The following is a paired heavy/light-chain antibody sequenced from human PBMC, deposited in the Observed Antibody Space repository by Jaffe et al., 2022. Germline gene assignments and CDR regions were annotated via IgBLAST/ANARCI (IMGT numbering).Heavy chain of an antibody. Sequence: QLQLQESGPGLVKPSETLSLTCTVSGGSISSSSYYWGWIRQPPGKGLEWIGSIYYSGSTYYNPSLKSRVTISVDTSKNQFSLKLSSVTAADTAVYYCARHGVTMVQGVIYYYYYMDVWGKGTTVTVSS. CDR3: ARHGVTMVQGVIYYYYYMDV. V-gene: IGHV4-39*01. J-gene: IGHJ6*03. D-gene: IGHD3-10*01. CDR2: IYYSGST. CDR1: GGSISSSSYY.
Light chain of an antibody. J-gene: IGLJ1*01. CDR1: NIGSKS. CDR3: QVWDSSSDHPKNV. Sequence: SYVLTQPPSVSVAPGQTARITCGGNNIGSKSVHWYQQKPGQAPVLVVYDDSDRPSGIPERFSGSNSGNTATLTISRVEAGDEADYYCQVWDSSSDHPKNVFGTGTKVTVL. V-gene: IGLV3-21*02. CDR2: DDS.